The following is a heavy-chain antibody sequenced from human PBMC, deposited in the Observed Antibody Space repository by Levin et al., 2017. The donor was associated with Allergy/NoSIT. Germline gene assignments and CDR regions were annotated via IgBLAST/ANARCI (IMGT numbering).Heavy chain of an antibody. D-gene: IGHD2-2*01. Sequence: GGSLRLSCAASGFTFSNYWMSWVRQAPGKGLEWVANIEHHGSEKYYVDSVKGRFSISRDNANNSLYLQINTLRDEDTAVYYCAGVRGRTSWVNYWYFDLWGRGTLVTVSS. CDR3: AGVRGRTSWVNYWYFDL. V-gene: IGHV3-7*01. CDR1: GFTFSNYW. J-gene: IGHJ2*01. CDR2: IEHHGSEK.